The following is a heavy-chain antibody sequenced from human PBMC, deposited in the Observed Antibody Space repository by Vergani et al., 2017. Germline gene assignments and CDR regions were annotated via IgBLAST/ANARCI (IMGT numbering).Heavy chain of an antibody. V-gene: IGHV3-48*03. CDR2: ISSSGSTK. Sequence: EVQLVESGGGLVQPGGSLRLSCAASGFSFSSYEMNWVRQAPGKGLEWVSYISSSGSTKYYADSVKGRFTISRDNSKNSLYLHMNSLGAEDTAVYYCSSKHWNYVWYFDYWGQGTLVTVSS. D-gene: IGHD1-7*01. J-gene: IGHJ4*02. CDR1: GFSFSSYE. CDR3: SSKHWNYVWYFDY.